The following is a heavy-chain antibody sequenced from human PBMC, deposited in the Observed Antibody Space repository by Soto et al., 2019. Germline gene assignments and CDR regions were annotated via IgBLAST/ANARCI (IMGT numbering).Heavy chain of an antibody. Sequence: GASVKVSCKASGGTFSSYAISWVRQAPGQGLEWMGGIIPIFGTANYAQKFQGRVTITADESTSTAYMELSSLRSEDTAVYYCVEVATIHGSYGMDVWGQGTTVTVSS. V-gene: IGHV1-69*13. D-gene: IGHD5-12*01. CDR2: IIPIFGTA. CDR3: VEVATIHGSYGMDV. CDR1: GGTFSSYA. J-gene: IGHJ6*02.